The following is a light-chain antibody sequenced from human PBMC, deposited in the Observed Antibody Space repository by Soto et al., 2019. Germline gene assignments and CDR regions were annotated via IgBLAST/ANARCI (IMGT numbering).Light chain of an antibody. V-gene: IGLV2-23*02. CDR3: CSYAGSSGYV. CDR2: EVS. CDR1: SSDVGSYNL. J-gene: IGLJ1*01. Sequence: QSVLTQPASVSGSPGQSITISCTGTSSDVGSYNLVSWYQQHPGKAPKLMIYEVSKRPSGVSNRFSGSKSGNTASLTISGLQAEDEADYYCCSYAGSSGYVFGNGTKVTVL.